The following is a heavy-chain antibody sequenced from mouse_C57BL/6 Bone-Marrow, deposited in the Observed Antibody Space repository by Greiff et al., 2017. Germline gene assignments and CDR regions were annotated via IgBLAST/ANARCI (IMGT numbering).Heavy chain of an antibody. Sequence: VQLQQSGAELVRPGASVKLSCTASGFNIKDDYMHWVKQRPEPGLEWIGWIDPENGDTAYASKFQGKDTITADTSSNTAYLQLSSLTSEDTAVYYCTTVSGGKAMDYWGQGTSVTGAS. CDR3: TTVSGGKAMDY. D-gene: IGHD1-1*01. CDR1: GFNIKDDY. CDR2: IDPENGDT. V-gene: IGHV14-4*01. J-gene: IGHJ4*01.